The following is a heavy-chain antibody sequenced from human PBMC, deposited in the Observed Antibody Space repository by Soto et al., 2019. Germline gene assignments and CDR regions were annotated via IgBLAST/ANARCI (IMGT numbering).Heavy chain of an antibody. D-gene: IGHD2-2*01. CDR3: ARGFLPGVIVPAAKGNNDAFDI. CDR1: GGSISSGGYY. J-gene: IGHJ3*02. Sequence: PSETLSLTCTVSGGSISSGGYYWSWIRQHPGKGLEWIGYIYYSGSTYYNPSLKSRVTISVDTSKNQFSLKLSSVTAADTAVYYCARGFLPGVIVPAAKGNNDAFDIWGQGTMVTVS. CDR2: IYYSGST. V-gene: IGHV4-31*03.